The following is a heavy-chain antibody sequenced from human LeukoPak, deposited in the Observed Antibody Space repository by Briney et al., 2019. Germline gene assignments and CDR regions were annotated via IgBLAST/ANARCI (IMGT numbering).Heavy chain of an antibody. D-gene: IGHD4-17*01. CDR1: GFTFSIYT. V-gene: IGHV3-21*01. Sequence: GGSLRLSCAASGFTFSIYTMNWVRQAPGKGLEWVSSISSSGTYTYYADSVKGRFTISRDNAKNSLYLQMNSLRAEDTAVYYCARADYGDYGLLSYFDYWGQGTLVTVSS. CDR2: ISSSGTYT. J-gene: IGHJ4*02. CDR3: ARADYGDYGLLSYFDY.